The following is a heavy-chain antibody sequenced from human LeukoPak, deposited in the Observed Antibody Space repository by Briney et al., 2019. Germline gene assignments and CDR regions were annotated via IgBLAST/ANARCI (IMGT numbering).Heavy chain of an antibody. J-gene: IGHJ6*02. D-gene: IGHD3-10*01. Sequence: PSETLSLTCAVYGGSFSGYYWSWIRQPPGKGLEWIGEINHSGSTNYNPSLKSRVTISVDTSKNQFSLKLSSVTAADTAVYYCARLSSGSYYSYYYYYYGMDVWGQGTTVTVSS. CDR3: ARLSSGSYYSYYYYYYGMDV. CDR2: INHSGST. V-gene: IGHV4-34*01. CDR1: GGSFSGYY.